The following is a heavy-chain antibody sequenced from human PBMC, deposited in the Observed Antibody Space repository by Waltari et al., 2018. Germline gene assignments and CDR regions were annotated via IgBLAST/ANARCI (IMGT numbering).Heavy chain of an antibody. Sequence: QVQLQESGPGLVKPSQTLSLTCTVSGASISRGGYYWSWTRQHPRKGLEWIGYIYHSGSTYYNPSLKSRVTISVDRSKNQFSLKLSSVTAADTAVYYCARDRGVQLWLPHAYGMDVWGQGTTVTVSS. J-gene: IGHJ6*02. D-gene: IGHD5-18*01. V-gene: IGHV4-31*03. CDR2: IYHSGST. CDR3: ARDRGVQLWLPHAYGMDV. CDR1: GASISRGGYY.